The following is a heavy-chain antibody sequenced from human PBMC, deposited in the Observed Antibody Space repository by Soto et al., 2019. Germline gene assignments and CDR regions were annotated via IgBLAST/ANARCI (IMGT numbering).Heavy chain of an antibody. J-gene: IGHJ6*03. D-gene: IGHD3-3*01. Sequence: ASVKVSCKASGYTFTSYYMHWVRQAPGQGLEWMGIINPSGGSTGYAQKFQGRVTMTRNTSTSTAYMELSSLRSEDTAVYYCARGRNDFWSGYDYYYYMDVWGKGTTVTVSS. CDR2: INPSGGST. V-gene: IGHV1-46*01. CDR1: GYTFTSYY. CDR3: ARGRNDFWSGYDYYYYMDV.